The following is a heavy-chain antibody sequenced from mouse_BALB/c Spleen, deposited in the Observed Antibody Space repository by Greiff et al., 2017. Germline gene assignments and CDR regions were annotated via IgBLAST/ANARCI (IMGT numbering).Heavy chain of an antibody. CDR2: IWSGGST. CDR3: ARRRVYYGYFYAMDY. J-gene: IGHJ4*01. CDR1: GFSLTSYG. D-gene: IGHD2-2*01. V-gene: IGHV2-2*02. Sequence: VKLVESGPGLVQPSQSLSITCTVSGFSLTSYGVHWVRQSPGKGLEWLGVIWSGGSTDYNAAFISRLSISKDNSKSQVFFKMNSLQANDTAIYYCARRRVYYGYFYAMDYWGQGTSVTVSS.